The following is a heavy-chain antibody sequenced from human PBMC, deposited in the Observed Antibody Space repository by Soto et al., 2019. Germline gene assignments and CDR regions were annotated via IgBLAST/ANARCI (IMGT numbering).Heavy chain of an antibody. CDR2: INPADGNA. Sequence: ASVKVSCKASGYSFSFYGINWVRQAPGQGLEWMGWINPADGNAHYAQKFEGRVTMTAAESTRTAYLELRSLRSDDTAVYYCARDRGYSYGTRFDYWGQGTLVTVSS. D-gene: IGHD5-18*01. V-gene: IGHV1-18*01. CDR1: GYSFSFYG. J-gene: IGHJ4*02. CDR3: ARDRGYSYGTRFDY.